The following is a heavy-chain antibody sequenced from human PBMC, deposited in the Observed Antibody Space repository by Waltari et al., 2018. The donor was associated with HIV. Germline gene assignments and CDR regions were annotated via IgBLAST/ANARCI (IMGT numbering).Heavy chain of an antibody. CDR3: TTDEFYYGNSGYFDY. CDR1: GFTFINAW. CDR2: IKSKADGGTT. V-gene: IGHV3-15*05. J-gene: IGHJ4*02. Sequence: EVQLVESGGDLVKRGGCLRLSCAASGFTFINAWMSWVRQAPGKGPEWVGRIKSKADGGTTDYAAPVKGRFTISRDDSKNTLYLQMNSLRFEDTAVYYCTTDEFYYGNSGYFDYWGQGTLVTVSS. D-gene: IGHD3-22*01.